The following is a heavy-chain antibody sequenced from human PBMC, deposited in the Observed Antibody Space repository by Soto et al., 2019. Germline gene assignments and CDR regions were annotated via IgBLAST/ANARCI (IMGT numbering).Heavy chain of an antibody. J-gene: IGHJ3*02. Sequence: SETLSLTCTVSGGSISSSSYYWGWIRQPPGKGLEWIGSIYYSGSTNYNPSLKSRVTMSVDTSKNQFSLKLSSVTAADTAVYYCARDETYYYDSSGYWKIDAFDIWGQGTMVTVSS. CDR1: GGSISSSSYY. CDR2: IYYSGST. D-gene: IGHD3-22*01. V-gene: IGHV4-39*07. CDR3: ARDETYYYDSSGYWKIDAFDI.